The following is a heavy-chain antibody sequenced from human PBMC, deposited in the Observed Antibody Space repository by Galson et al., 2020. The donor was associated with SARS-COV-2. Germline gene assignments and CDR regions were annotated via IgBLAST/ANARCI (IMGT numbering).Heavy chain of an antibody. CDR2: ISSSSSYI. CDR3: ARDDVYYYDSSEYMDV. J-gene: IGHJ6*03. Sequence: GGSLRLSCAASGFTFSSYSMNWVRQAPGKGLEWVSSISSSSSYIYYADSVKGRFTISRDKAKNSLYLQMNSLRAEDTAVYYCARDDVYYYDSSEYMDVWGKGTTVTVSS. CDR1: GFTFSSYS. D-gene: IGHD3-22*01. V-gene: IGHV3-21*01.